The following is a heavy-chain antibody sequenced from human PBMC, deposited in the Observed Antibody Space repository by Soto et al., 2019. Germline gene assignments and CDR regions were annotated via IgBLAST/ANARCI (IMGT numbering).Heavy chain of an antibody. CDR3: ARAGVSDVVVVAATNSSYYYGIDV. V-gene: IGHV3-48*02. D-gene: IGHD2-15*01. CDR2: ISSSSSTI. Sequence: GGSLRLSCAASGFTFSSCSMNWVRQAPGKGLEWVSYISSSSSTIYYADSVKGRFTISRDNAKNSLYLQMNSLRDEDTAVYYCARAGVSDVVVVAATNSSYYYGIDVCDKRTTVTVSS. CDR1: GFTFSSCS. J-gene: IGHJ6*04.